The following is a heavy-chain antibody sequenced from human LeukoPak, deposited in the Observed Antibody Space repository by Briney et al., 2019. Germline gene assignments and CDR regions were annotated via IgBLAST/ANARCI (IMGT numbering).Heavy chain of an antibody. CDR2: INPNSGGT. J-gene: IGHJ6*02. CDR1: GYTFTAYY. CDR3: ARVPFGFGELLDGSFMDV. V-gene: IGHV1-2*02. Sequence: GASVKVSCKASGYTFTAYYMHWVRQAPGQGLEWMGWINPNSGGTNYAQRFQGRVTMTRDTSISTAYMELSRLRSDDTAVYYCARVPFGFGELLDGSFMDVWGQGTTVTVSS. D-gene: IGHD3-10*01.